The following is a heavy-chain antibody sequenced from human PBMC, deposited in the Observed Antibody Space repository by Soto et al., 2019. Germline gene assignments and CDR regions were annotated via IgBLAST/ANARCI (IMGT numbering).Heavy chain of an antibody. CDR3: ARDSGVVCSSTCCSGFDP. Sequence: SETLSLTCTLSAGSISSGGYYWSCMRQHPGKGMEWIGDIYYSGRTYYNPSLKSRIIISVDASKNQFSLKLSSVTTADTAVYYCARDSGVVCSSTCCSGFDPWGQGTLVTVSS. D-gene: IGHD2-2*01. V-gene: IGHV4-31*03. J-gene: IGHJ5*02. CDR1: AGSISSGGYY. CDR2: IYYSGRT.